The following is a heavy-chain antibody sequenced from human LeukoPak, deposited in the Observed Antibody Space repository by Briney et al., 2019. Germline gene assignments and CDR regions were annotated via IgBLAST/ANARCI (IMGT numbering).Heavy chain of an antibody. J-gene: IGHJ4*02. V-gene: IGHV3-7*01. Sequence: GGSLRLSCAASGFTFSSYWMSWVRQAPGKGLEWVANIKQDGSEKYYVDSVKGRFTISRDYAKNSLYLQMNSLRAEDTAVYYCARARTAVAGGFDYWGQGTLVTVSS. CDR2: IKQDGSEK. D-gene: IGHD6-19*01. CDR1: GFTFSSYW. CDR3: ARARTAVAGGFDY.